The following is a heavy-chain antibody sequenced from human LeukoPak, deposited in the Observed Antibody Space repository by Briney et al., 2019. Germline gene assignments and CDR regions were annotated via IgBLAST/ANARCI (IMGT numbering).Heavy chain of an antibody. CDR3: ASSTRRDYYYYYYMDV. D-gene: IGHD6-6*01. Sequence: SETLSLTCTVSGGSISSYYWSWVRQPPGKGLEWIGYIYNSGSTKYNPSLKSRVTISVDTSKNQFSLKLSSVTAADTAVYYCASSTRRDYYYYYYMDVWGKGTTVTVSS. V-gene: IGHV4-59*12. J-gene: IGHJ6*03. CDR1: GGSISSYY. CDR2: IYNSGST.